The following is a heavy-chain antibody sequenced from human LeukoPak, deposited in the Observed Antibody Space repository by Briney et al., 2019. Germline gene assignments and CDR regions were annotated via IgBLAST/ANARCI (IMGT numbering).Heavy chain of an antibody. Sequence: SETLSLTCTVSGGSISSSSYYWGWIRQPPGKGLEWIGTIYYSGSTYYNPSLKSRVTISVDTSKNLFSLKLSSVTAADTAVYYCARHRIAAADDAFGVRGQGTMVTVSS. D-gene: IGHD6-13*01. V-gene: IGHV4-39*01. CDR3: ARHRIAAADDAFGV. J-gene: IGHJ3*01. CDR1: GGSISSSSYY. CDR2: IYYSGST.